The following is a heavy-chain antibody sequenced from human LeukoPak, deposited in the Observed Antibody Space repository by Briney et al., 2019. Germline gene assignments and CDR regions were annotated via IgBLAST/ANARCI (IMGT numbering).Heavy chain of an antibody. D-gene: IGHD5-24*01. CDR1: GFTFSTYW. CDR2: IDRDGSST. CDR3: AIGWLQFGLGY. V-gene: IGHV3-74*01. J-gene: IGHJ4*02. Sequence: GGSLRLSCAASGFTFSTYWMHWVRQAPGKGLVWVSRIDRDGSSTTYADSVKGRFATSRDNAKNTLYLQMNSLRAEDTAVYYCAIGWLQFGLGYWGQGTLVTVFS.